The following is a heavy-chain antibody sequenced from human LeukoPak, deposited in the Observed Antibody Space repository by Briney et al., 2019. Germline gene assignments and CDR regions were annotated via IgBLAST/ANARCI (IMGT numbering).Heavy chain of an antibody. D-gene: IGHD2-21*01. J-gene: IGHJ4*02. CDR3: AKSGDIYCFDY. CDR1: GFTFSSYE. CDR2: ISSSGRTI. V-gene: IGHV3-48*03. Sequence: GGSLRLSCAASGFTFSSYEMNWVRQAPGKGLEWVSYISSSGRTIYYADSVKGRFTISRDNAKNSLYLQMNSLRAEDTAVYYCAKSGDIYCFDYWGQGTLVTVSS.